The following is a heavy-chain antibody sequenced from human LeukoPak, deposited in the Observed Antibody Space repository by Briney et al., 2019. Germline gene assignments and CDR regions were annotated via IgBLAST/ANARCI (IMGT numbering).Heavy chain of an antibody. CDR2: IIPILGIA. J-gene: IGHJ5*02. Sequence: SVKVSCKASGGTFSSYAISWVRQAPGQGLEWMGRIIPILGIANYAQKFQGRVTMTTDTSTSTAYMELRSLRSDDTAVYYCARRSGGSYSSWGQGTLVTVSS. D-gene: IGHD1-26*01. V-gene: IGHV1-69*04. CDR1: GGTFSSYA. CDR3: ARRSGGSYSS.